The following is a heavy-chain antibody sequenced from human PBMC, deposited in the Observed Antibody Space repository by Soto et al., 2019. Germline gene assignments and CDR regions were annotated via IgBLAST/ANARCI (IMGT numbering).Heavy chain of an antibody. CDR1: GGTFSSYT. CDR2: IIPILGIA. D-gene: IGHD2-21*02. CDR3: ARGGVRVGTAWYFDL. V-gene: IGHV1-69*02. Sequence: QVQLVQSGAEVKKPGSSVKVSCKASGGTFSSYTISWVRQAPGQGLEWMGRIIPILGIANYAQKFQGRVTITADKSTSTAYMELSSLRSEDTAVYYGARGGVRVGTAWYFDLWGRGTLVTVSS. J-gene: IGHJ2*01.